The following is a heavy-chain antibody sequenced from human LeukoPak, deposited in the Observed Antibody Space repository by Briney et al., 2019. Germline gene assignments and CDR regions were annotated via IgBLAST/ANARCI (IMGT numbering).Heavy chain of an antibody. CDR2: ISGTGGST. CDR3: AKVGAYIGSDGMDV. CDR1: GFTFSSYA. J-gene: IGHJ6*02. D-gene: IGHD5-12*01. Sequence: GGSLRLSCAASGFTFSSYAMSWVRQAPGKGLGWVSAISGTGGSTYYADSVKGRFTISRDNSKNTLYLQMNSLRAEDTAVYYCAKVGAYIGSDGMDVWGQGTTVTVSS. V-gene: IGHV3-23*01.